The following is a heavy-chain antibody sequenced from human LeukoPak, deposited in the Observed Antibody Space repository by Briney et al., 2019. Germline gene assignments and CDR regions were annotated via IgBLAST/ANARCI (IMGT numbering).Heavy chain of an antibody. D-gene: IGHD4-23*01. Sequence: GASVKVSCKASGYTFTGYYMHWVRQAPGQGLEWMGWINPNSGGTNYAQKFQGRVTMTRDASIRTAYMELSRLRSDDTAVYYCAREDYGGIYYFDYWGQGTLVTVSS. CDR1: GYTFTGYY. J-gene: IGHJ4*02. CDR2: INPNSGGT. V-gene: IGHV1-2*02. CDR3: AREDYGGIYYFDY.